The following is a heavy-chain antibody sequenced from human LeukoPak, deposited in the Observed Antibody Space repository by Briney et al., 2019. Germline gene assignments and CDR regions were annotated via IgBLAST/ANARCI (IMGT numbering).Heavy chain of an antibody. V-gene: IGHV4-39*01. D-gene: IGHD3-3*01. J-gene: IGHJ4*02. CDR2: IYYSGST. Sequence: PSETLSLTCTVSGGSISSSSYYWGWIRQPPGKGLEWIGSIYYSGSTYYNPSLKSRVTISVDTSKNQFSLKLSSVTAADTAVYYCATSLLEWLYYFDYWGQGTLVTVSS. CDR1: GGSISSSSYY. CDR3: ATSLLEWLYYFDY.